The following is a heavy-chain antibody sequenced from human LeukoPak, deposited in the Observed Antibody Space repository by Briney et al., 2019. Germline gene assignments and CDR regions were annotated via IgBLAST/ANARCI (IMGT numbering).Heavy chain of an antibody. CDR2: ISGGGDTT. J-gene: IGHJ5*02. V-gene: IGHV3-23*01. Sequence: GGSLRLSCAASGFTFNSCSMTWVRQAPGKGLEWVSVISGGGDTTYYADSVKGRFTISRGNSKNTLYLQMNSLRAEDTAVYYCAKDSRTPWFDPWGQGTLVTVSS. CDR3: AKDSRTPWFDP. CDR1: GFTFNSCS. D-gene: IGHD6-13*01.